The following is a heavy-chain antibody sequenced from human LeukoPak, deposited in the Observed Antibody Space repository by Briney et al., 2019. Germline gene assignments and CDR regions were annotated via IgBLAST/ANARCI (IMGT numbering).Heavy chain of an antibody. CDR2: IYPSGST. J-gene: IGHJ4*02. CDR3: ARKNYFDPRKRSFDY. V-gene: IGHV4-4*07. D-gene: IGHD3-22*01. Sequence: PPETLSLTCTVSGGSISRYYWSWIRQPAGKGLEWIGRIYPSGSTNYNPSLKSRVTMSVDTSKNQFSLKLSSVTAADTAVYYCARKNYFDPRKRSFDYWGQGTLVTVSS. CDR1: GGSISRYY.